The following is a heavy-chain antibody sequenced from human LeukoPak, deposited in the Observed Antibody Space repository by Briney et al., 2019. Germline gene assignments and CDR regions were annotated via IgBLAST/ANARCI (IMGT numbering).Heavy chain of an antibody. D-gene: IGHD1-26*01. V-gene: IGHV4-34*01. J-gene: IGHJ4*02. CDR3: ARRSKVGATNY. CDR2: INHSGST. CDR1: GGSFSGYY. Sequence: PSETLSLTCAVYGGSFSGYYWSWIRQPPGKGLEWIGEINHSGSTNYNPSLKSRVTISVDTSKNQFSLKLSSVTAADTAVYYCARRSKVGATNYWGQGTLVTVSS.